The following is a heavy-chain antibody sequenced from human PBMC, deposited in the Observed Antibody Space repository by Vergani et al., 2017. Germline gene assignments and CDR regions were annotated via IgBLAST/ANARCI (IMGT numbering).Heavy chain of an antibody. Sequence: QVQLQQWGAGLLKPSETLSPTCAVYCGSFSGYYWSWIRQPPGKGLEWVGEINHSGSTNYNPSLKSRVTISVDTAKNQFSLKLSSVTAADTAVYYCARVIRGRQDYWGQGTLVTVSS. V-gene: IGHV4-34*01. J-gene: IGHJ4*02. CDR1: CGSFSGYY. CDR3: ARVIRGRQDY. CDR2: INHSGST.